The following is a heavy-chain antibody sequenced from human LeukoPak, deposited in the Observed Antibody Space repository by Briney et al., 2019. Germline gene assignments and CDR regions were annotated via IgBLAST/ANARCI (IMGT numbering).Heavy chain of an antibody. CDR1: GGSISSSNYY. CDR3: ATRSFYGDYKYYYYYYGMDV. D-gene: IGHD4-17*01. Sequence: SETLSLTCTVSGGSISSSNYYWGWIRQPPGKGLEWIGSIYYSGSTYYNPSLKSRVTISVDTSKNQFSLKLSSVTAADTAVYYCATRSFYGDYKYYYYYYGMDVWGQGTTVTVSS. V-gene: IGHV4-39*01. J-gene: IGHJ6*02. CDR2: IYYSGST.